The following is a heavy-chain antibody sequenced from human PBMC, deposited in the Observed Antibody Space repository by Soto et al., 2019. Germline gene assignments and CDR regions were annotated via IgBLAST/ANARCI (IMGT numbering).Heavy chain of an antibody. CDR3: ASTGDPNWFDP. CDR1: GGFISSADYY. CDR2: IHDRGNS. V-gene: IGHV4-30-4*01. D-gene: IGHD7-27*01. Sequence: QVQLQESGPGLVKPSETLSLTCTVSGGFISSADYYWSWIRQPPGKGLEWIGYIHDRGNSNYNPSLRSXXAXSXXTSKTQFSLNLSSVTVADTAVYYCASTGDPNWFDPWGQGTLVTVSS. J-gene: IGHJ5*02.